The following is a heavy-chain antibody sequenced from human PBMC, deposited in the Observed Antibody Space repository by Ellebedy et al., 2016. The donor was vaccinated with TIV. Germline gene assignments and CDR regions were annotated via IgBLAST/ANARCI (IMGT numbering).Heavy chain of an antibody. Sequence: GGSLRLSXAVSGFTFGNFGMHWVRQAPGRGLEWVALISTDGSEIHYADSVKGRFTISRDNSKNTLDLQMNSLKAEDTAVYYCARDSSSNYFGSGSYWGQGTLVTVSS. J-gene: IGHJ4*02. CDR3: ARDSSSNYFGSGSY. D-gene: IGHD3-10*01. CDR1: GFTFGNFG. CDR2: ISTDGSEI. V-gene: IGHV3-30*03.